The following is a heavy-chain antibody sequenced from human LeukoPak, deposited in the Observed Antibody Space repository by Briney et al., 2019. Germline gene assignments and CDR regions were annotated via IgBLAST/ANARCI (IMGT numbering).Heavy chain of an antibody. CDR1: GGTFSSYA. V-gene: IGHV1-69*01. CDR2: IIPIFGTA. Sequence: SVKVSCKASGGTFSSYAISWVRQAPGQGLEWMGGIIPIFGTANYAQKFQGGVTITADESTSTAYMELSSLRSEDTAVYYCASSPRGYSSGWSYFDYWGQGTLVTVSS. J-gene: IGHJ4*02. CDR3: ASSPRGYSSGWSYFDY. D-gene: IGHD6-19*01.